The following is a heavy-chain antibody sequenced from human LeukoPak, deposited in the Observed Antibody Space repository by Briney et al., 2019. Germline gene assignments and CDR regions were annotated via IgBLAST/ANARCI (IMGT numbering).Heavy chain of an antibody. V-gene: IGHV3-23*01. CDR2: ISGSGDNT. Sequence: GGSLRLPCAASGFTFSSYAMSWVRQVPGKGLEWVSVISGSGDNTYYADSVKGRFTISRDNSKNMLYLQMNSLRAEDTAVYYCAKWKYSNSGIDDYWGQGTLVTVSS. CDR1: GFTFSSYA. J-gene: IGHJ4*02. CDR3: AKWKYSNSGIDDY. D-gene: IGHD6-6*01.